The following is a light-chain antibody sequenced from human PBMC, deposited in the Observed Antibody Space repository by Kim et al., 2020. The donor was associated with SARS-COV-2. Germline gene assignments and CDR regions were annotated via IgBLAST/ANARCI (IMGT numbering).Light chain of an antibody. CDR1: QSINKW. Sequence: GDRVTVSCRASQSINKWLAWYQQKPGTAPKLLIYDASTLESGVPSWFSGSGSETEFTLTISSLQPDDLATYYCQQYHAYWTFGQGTKVDIK. J-gene: IGKJ1*01. CDR2: DAS. V-gene: IGKV1-5*01. CDR3: QQYHAYWT.